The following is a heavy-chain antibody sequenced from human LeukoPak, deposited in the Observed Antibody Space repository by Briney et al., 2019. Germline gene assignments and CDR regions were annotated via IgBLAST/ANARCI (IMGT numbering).Heavy chain of an antibody. J-gene: IGHJ4*02. D-gene: IGHD3-10*01. CDR3: ARPSYDGSGSYYPFDY. V-gene: IGHV3-33*01. CDR2: IWYDGSSE. CDR1: GFTFSRCG. Sequence: GGSLRLSCAASGFTFSRCGMDWVRQAPGKGLEWVAVIWYDGSSEYYADSVKGRASISRDNSKNIVYLQLNSLRADDTAVYYCARPSYDGSGSYYPFDYWGQGTLVTVSS.